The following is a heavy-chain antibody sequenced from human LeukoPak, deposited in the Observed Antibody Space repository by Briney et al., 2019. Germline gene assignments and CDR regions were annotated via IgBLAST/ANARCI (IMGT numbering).Heavy chain of an antibody. CDR2: FYPEDGVT. J-gene: IGHJ6*03. CDR3: ARERRQDYYDSSGYYYYYYMDV. V-gene: IGHV1-24*01. D-gene: IGHD3-22*01. CDR1: GYTLTELS. Sequence: ASVRVSCTVSGYTLTELSMHWVRQAPGKGLEWMGGFYPEDGVTIYAQKFQGRVTMTRDTSTSTVYMELSSLRSEDTAVYYCARERRQDYYDSSGYYYYYYMDVWGKGTTVTISS.